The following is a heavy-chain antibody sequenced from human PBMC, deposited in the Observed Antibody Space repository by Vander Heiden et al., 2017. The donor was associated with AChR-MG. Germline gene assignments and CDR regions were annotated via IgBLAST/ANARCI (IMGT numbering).Heavy chain of an antibody. V-gene: IGHV1-69*06. CDR1: GGTFSSYA. CDR3: ARVPYNGNYVRNAFDI. D-gene: IGHD1-7*01. CDR2: IILIFGTA. J-gene: IGHJ3*02. Sequence: VQLVQSGAEVKKPGSSVKISCKASGGTFSSYAISWVRQATGQGLGWMGGIILIFGTANYAKKFQGRVTITADKSTSKAYMELSSLRSEETAVYYCARVPYNGNYVRNAFDIWGQGTMVTVSS.